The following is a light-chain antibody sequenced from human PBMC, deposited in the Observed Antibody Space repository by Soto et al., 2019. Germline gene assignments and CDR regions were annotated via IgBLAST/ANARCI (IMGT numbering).Light chain of an antibody. CDR2: AAS. Sequence: DIQMTQSPSSLSASVGDRVTITCRASQGISNYLAWYQQKPGKVPKLLIYAASTLQSGVPSRFSGSGSGTDLTLNISSLQPEDVATYYCQRYNSAPWTVGQGTKVEIK. CDR3: QRYNSAPWT. V-gene: IGKV1-27*01. CDR1: QGISNY. J-gene: IGKJ1*01.